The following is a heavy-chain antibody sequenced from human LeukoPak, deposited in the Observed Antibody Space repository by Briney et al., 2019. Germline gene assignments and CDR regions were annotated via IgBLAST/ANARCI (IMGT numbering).Heavy chain of an antibody. D-gene: IGHD6-13*01. Sequence: GGSLRLSCAASGCTFSNFWMSWVRQAPGKGLEWVANIKQDGRETYYVDSVKGRFTISRDNAKNSLYLQMNSPRDEDTAVYYCARDGSSWPTQKVNWFDPWGQGTLVTVSS. CDR2: IKQDGRET. J-gene: IGHJ5*02. V-gene: IGHV3-7*01. CDR1: GCTFSNFW. CDR3: ARDGSSWPTQKVNWFDP.